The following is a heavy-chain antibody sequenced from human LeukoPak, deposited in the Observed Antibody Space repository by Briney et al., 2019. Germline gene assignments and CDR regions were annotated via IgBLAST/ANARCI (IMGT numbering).Heavy chain of an antibody. J-gene: IGHJ4*02. CDR1: GFTLSSYS. Sequence: GGSPRLSRAASGFTLSSYSMSWVPQAPGEGLEWVSAICGRGGSTYYADSVKGRFTISRDNAKNSLYLQVNSLRAEDTAVYYCARDSAPITMVVVVPAGFDYWGQGTRVIVSS. CDR3: ARDSAPITMVVVVPAGFDY. V-gene: IGHV3-23*01. CDR2: ICGRGGST. D-gene: IGHD3-22*01.